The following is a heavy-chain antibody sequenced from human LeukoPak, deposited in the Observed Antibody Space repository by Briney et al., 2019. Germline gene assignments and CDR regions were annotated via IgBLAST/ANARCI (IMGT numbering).Heavy chain of an antibody. V-gene: IGHV3-30*02. D-gene: IGHD3-10*01. CDR1: GFTFSSYG. Sequence: QSGGSLRLSCAASGFTFSSYGMHWVRQAPGKGLEWVAFIRYDGSNKYYADSVKGRFTISRDNSKNTLYLQMNSLRAEDTAVYYCARGSRGNKITMVRYFDYWGQGTLVTVSS. J-gene: IGHJ4*02. CDR3: ARGSRGNKITMVRYFDY. CDR2: IRYDGSNK.